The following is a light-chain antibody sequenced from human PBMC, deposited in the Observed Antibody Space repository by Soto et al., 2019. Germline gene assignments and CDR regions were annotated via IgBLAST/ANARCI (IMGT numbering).Light chain of an antibody. Sequence: ETALPQSQDNLSLSPGGRATLSCSTRQSGRSYLAWYQQKPGQAARXVIYGASSRATGIPDRFSGSGSGTDFTLTISRLEPEDFAVYYCQQYGSSPQTFGQGTKVDIK. J-gene: IGKJ1*01. CDR2: GAS. CDR3: QQYGSSPQT. CDR1: QSGRSY. V-gene: IGKV3-20*01.